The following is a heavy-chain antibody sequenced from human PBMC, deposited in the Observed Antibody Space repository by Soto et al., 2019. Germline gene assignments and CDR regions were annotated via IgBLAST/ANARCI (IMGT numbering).Heavy chain of an antibody. Sequence: QVQLVQSGAEVKKSGASVKVSCKASGYTFISYAMYWVRQAPGQGLEWMGIISPRDGTTTYAQNFQERVTMTRDTSTRTVYMELSSLRSEDTAVYYCARGGGTLDYWGQGTLVTVSS. V-gene: IGHV1-46*01. J-gene: IGHJ4*02. CDR2: ISPRDGTT. D-gene: IGHD1-1*01. CDR1: GYTFISYA. CDR3: ARGGGTLDY.